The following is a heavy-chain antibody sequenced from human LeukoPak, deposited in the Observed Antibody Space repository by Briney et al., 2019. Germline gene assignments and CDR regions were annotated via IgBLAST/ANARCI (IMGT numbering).Heavy chain of an antibody. CDR3: ASQTTPDRGFDY. Sequence: ASVKVSCKASGYTLTSYYMHWMRHPPGQGPEWMGIINPRGGSTDYAQKFQGRVTMTSDTSTSTVYMELHSLRSEDTAVYFCASQTTPDRGFDYWGQGTLVTVSS. J-gene: IGHJ4*02. CDR2: INPRGGST. D-gene: IGHD3-10*01. V-gene: IGHV1-46*01. CDR1: GYTLTSYY.